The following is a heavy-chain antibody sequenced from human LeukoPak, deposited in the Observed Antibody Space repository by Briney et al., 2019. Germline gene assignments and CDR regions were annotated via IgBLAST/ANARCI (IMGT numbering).Heavy chain of an antibody. V-gene: IGHV3-11*01. D-gene: IGHD1-26*01. CDR2: ISNTATTI. J-gene: IGHJ4*02. CDR1: GFTFSDYY. CDR3: ARDNSGAYGD. Sequence: GGSLRLSCAASGFTFSDYYMMWIRQAPGKGLEWISYISNTATTIYYADSVKGRFTISRGNAKNLLFLQMNRLRVEDTAVYYCARDNSGAYGDSGQGTLVTVSS.